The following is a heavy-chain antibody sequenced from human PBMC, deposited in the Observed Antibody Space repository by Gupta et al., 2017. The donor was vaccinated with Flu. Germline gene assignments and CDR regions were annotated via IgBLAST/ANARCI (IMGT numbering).Heavy chain of an antibody. V-gene: IGHV1-18*03. Sequence: QVQLVQSGAEVKQHGASVNVSCKASGYTFTDEGIIWVRQAPGQGLEWMGWISAYNGNTNYAQKVQGRVTMTTDTSTSTAYMELRSLRSDDMAVYYCARDTRYSDYWGQGTQVTVSS. D-gene: IGHD2-15*01. CDR2: ISAYNGNT. J-gene: IGHJ4*02. CDR1: GYTFTDEG. CDR3: ARDTRYSDY.